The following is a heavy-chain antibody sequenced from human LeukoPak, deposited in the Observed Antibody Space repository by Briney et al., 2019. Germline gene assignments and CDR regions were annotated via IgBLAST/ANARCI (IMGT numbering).Heavy chain of an antibody. V-gene: IGHV1-69*13. Sequence: ASVKVSCKASGGTFSSYAISWVRQAPRQGLEWMGGIIPIFGTANYAQKLKGRVTINADESTSTAYMQLSSLRSEDTAVYYCASRNCSSTSCYHWFDLWGQGTLVTVSS. J-gene: IGHJ5*02. CDR3: ASRNCSSTSCYHWFDL. CDR2: IIPIFGTA. D-gene: IGHD2-2*01. CDR1: GGTFSSYA.